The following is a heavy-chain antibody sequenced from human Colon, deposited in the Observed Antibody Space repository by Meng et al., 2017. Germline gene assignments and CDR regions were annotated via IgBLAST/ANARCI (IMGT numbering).Heavy chain of an antibody. V-gene: IGHV3-74*01. D-gene: IGHD3-3*01. J-gene: IGHJ4*02. Sequence: GGSLSLSCAASGFTFSRYWMHWVRQVPGKGLEWVSRIRTDGRFTNYADSVKGRFTISRDNAKNTLFLQMNSLRAEDTAVYYCARDPYAFNSLDYWGQGTLGT. CDR1: GFTFSRYW. CDR2: IRTDGRFT. CDR3: ARDPYAFNSLDY.